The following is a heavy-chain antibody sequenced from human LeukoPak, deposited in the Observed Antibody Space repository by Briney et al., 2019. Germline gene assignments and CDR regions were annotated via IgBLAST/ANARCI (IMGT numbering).Heavy chain of an antibody. J-gene: IGHJ4*02. D-gene: IGHD4-17*01. Sequence: GGSLRLSCAASGVTVSSNYMSWVRQAPGKGLEWVSVLYSAGNTYYTDSVTGRFTISRDNYKNTLYLQMNSLRPEDTAVYYCARDYADYVGYFFFDYWGQGTLVTVSS. CDR1: GVTVSSNY. CDR3: ARDYADYVGYFFFDY. V-gene: IGHV3-53*01. CDR2: LYSAGNT.